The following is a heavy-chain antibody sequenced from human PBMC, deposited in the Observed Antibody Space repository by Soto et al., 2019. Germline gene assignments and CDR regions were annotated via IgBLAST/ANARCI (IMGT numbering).Heavy chain of an antibody. J-gene: IGHJ4*02. CDR1: GGSFSGYY. CDR2: INHSGST. D-gene: IGHD5-18*01. V-gene: IGHV4-34*01. Sequence: PSETLSLTCAVYGGSFSGYYWSWIRQPPGKGLEWIGEINHSGSTNYNPSLKSRVTISVDTSKNQFSLKLSSVTAADTAVYYCARGRIKLWYPFDYWGQGTLVTVSS. CDR3: ARGRIKLWYPFDY.